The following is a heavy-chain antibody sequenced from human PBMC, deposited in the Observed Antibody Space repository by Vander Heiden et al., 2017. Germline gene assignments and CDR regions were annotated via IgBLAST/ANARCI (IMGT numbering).Heavy chain of an antibody. CDR1: GFSLRSDGVG. Sequence: QITLKESGPALGKPTQTLTLTCSFSGFSLRSDGVGVGWLRQPPGKALEWIALIYWDDEKRYSPSLQSRVAISEDTSKNQVLLTMTNMHPLDTGTYYCARRLGDNGALYYFDLWGQGTLVTVSS. J-gene: IGHJ4*02. D-gene: IGHD4-17*01. V-gene: IGHV2-5*02. CDR2: IYWDDEK. CDR3: ARRLGDNGALYYFDL.